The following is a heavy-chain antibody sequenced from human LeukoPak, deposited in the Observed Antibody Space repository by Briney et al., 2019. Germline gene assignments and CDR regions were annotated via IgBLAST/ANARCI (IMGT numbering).Heavy chain of an antibody. CDR3: ARARHIVVVTMFDP. J-gene: IGHJ5*02. CDR2: INHSGST. Sequence: PSETLSLTCAVYGGSFSGYYWSWIRQPPGKGLEWIGEINHSGSTNYNPSLKSRVTISVDTSTNQFSLKLSSVTAADTAVYYCARARHIVVVTMFDPWGQGTLVTVSS. D-gene: IGHD2-21*02. V-gene: IGHV4-34*01. CDR1: GGSFSGYY.